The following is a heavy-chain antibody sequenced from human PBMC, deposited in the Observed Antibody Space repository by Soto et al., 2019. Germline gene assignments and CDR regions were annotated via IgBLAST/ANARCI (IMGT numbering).Heavy chain of an antibody. Sequence: EVQLVESGGGLVKPGGSLRLSCAASGFTFSNAWMNWVRQAPGKGLEWVGRIKSKTDGGTTDYAAPVKGRFTISRDDSKHTLYLQMNSLKTEDTAVYYCTTGILWFGEEGDAFDIWGQGTMVTVSS. CDR3: TTGILWFGEEGDAFDI. J-gene: IGHJ3*02. D-gene: IGHD3-10*01. CDR2: IKSKTDGGTT. CDR1: GFTFSNAW. V-gene: IGHV3-15*07.